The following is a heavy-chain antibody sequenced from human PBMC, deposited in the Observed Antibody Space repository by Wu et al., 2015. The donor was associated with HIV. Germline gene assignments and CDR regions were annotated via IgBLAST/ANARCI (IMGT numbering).Heavy chain of an antibody. V-gene: IGHV1-2*02. J-gene: IGHJ4*01. CDR1: GYTFTDYN. D-gene: IGHD6-19*01. Sequence: QVQLVQSGAEVKKPGASVKVSCKASGYTFTDYNIHWVRQAPGQGLEWMGWINANSGGTKYAQKFQDRVSMTRDTSISTAYMELSRLRFDDTAVYYCASAYSTGWYSDYWGQGTLVTVSS. CDR3: ASAYSTGWYSDY. CDR2: INANSGGT.